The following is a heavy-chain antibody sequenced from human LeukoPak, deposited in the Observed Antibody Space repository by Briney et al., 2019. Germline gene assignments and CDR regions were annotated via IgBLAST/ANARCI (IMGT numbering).Heavy chain of an antibody. D-gene: IGHD2-21*02. CDR1: GYTLTELS. CDR2: INPNSGGT. J-gene: IGHJ4*02. Sequence: ASVKVSCKVSGYTLTELSMHWVRQAPGQGLEWMGRINPNSGGTNYAQKFQGRATMTRDTSISTAYMELSRLRSDDTALYYCARTHNCGGDCYIFDYWGQGTLVTVSS. CDR3: ARTHNCGGDCYIFDY. V-gene: IGHV1-2*06.